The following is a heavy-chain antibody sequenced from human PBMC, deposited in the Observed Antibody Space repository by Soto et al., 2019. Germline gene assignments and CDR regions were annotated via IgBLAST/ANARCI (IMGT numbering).Heavy chain of an antibody. CDR2: ISPYSGNT. J-gene: IGHJ6*02. V-gene: IGHV1-18*01. CDR3: AMVDNYVPPTPQDV. CDR1: GYIFVNYG. D-gene: IGHD4-4*01. Sequence: QVQLVQSGDEVRKPGSSVKVSCKASGYIFVNYGIAWVRQAPGQGLEWMGWISPYSGNTHYASKFQGRLTMSTDTSPRTAYMDLGSLTSGATAVYYCAMVDNYVPPTPQDVWGQGTTVTVSS.